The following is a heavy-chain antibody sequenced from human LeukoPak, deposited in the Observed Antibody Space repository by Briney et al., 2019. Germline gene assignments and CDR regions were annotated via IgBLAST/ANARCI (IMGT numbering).Heavy chain of an antibody. V-gene: IGHV5-51*01. D-gene: IGHD1-26*01. J-gene: IGHJ6*02. CDR1: GXSFTSYW. Sequence: PGESLKISCKGSGXSFTSYWSGWVRQMPGKGLEWMGIIYPGDSDTRYSPSFQGQVTISADKSISTAYLQWSSLKASDTAMYYCARHGTAYYYYYGMDVWGQGTTVTVSS. CDR3: ARHGTAYYYYYGMDV. CDR2: IYPGDSDT.